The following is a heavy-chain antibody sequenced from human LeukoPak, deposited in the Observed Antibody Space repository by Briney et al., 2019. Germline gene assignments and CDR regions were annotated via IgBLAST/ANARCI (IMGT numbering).Heavy chain of an antibody. CDR3: ARDRLIRGIITYCFDY. CDR2: ISSSGSYT. V-gene: IGHV3-21*01. D-gene: IGHD3-10*01. Sequence: GGSLRLSCAASGFTFSSYSMNWVRQAPGKGLEWVSSISSSGSYTYYADSVKGRFTISRDNAKNSLYLQMNSLRAEDTAVYYCARDRLIRGIITYCFDYWGQGTLVTVSS. J-gene: IGHJ4*02. CDR1: GFTFSSYS.